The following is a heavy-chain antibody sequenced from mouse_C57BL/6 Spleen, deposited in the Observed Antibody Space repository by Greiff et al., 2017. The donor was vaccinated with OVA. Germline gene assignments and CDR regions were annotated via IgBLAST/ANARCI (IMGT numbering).Heavy chain of an antibody. V-gene: IGHV6-6*01. J-gene: IGHJ3*01. CDR1: GFTFSDAW. CDR3: TLGAQAPAWFAY. CDR2: IRNKANNHAT. Sequence: DVMLVDSGGGLVQPGGSMKLSCAASGFTFSDAWMDWVRQSPEKGLEWVAEIRNKANNHATYYAESVKGRFTISRDDSKSSVYLQMNSLRAEDTGIYYCTLGAQAPAWFAYWGQGTLVTVSA. D-gene: IGHD3-2*02.